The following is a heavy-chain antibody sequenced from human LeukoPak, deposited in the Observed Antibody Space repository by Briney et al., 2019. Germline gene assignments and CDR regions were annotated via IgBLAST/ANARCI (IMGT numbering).Heavy chain of an antibody. Sequence: PGGSLRLSCAASGFTFSSYSMNWVRQAPGKGLEWVPSISSSSSYIYYADSVKGRFTISRDNAKNSLYLQMNSLRAEDTAVYYCARERAAAATDWFDPWGQGTLVTVSS. CDR1: GFTFSSYS. CDR3: ARERAAAATDWFDP. J-gene: IGHJ5*02. V-gene: IGHV3-21*01. D-gene: IGHD6-13*01. CDR2: ISSSSSYI.